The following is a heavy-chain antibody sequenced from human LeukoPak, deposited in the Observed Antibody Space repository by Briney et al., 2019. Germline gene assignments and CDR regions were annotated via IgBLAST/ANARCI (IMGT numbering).Heavy chain of an antibody. J-gene: IGHJ6*03. CDR3: ARDRPRARYYRHL. CDR1: GFTFSSYS. CDR2: ISSSSSTI. V-gene: IGHV3-48*01. Sequence: GGSLRLSCAASGFTFSSYSMNWVRQAPGKGLEWVSYISSSSSTIYYAASVKGRFTISRDNAKNSLYLQMNSLSGEDRAVYYCARDRPRARYYRHLWRKGTRVSVSS.